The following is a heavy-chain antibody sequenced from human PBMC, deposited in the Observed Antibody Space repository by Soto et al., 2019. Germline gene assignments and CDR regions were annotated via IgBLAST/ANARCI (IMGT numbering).Heavy chain of an antibody. D-gene: IGHD3-22*01. CDR1: GSTFSIYA. V-gene: IGHV3-64D*06. CDR3: VKGEYYYDSSGYYPFDY. J-gene: IGHJ4*02. Sequence: GSLRLSCSASGSTFSIYAMHWVRQAPGKGLEYVSSISTNGGSTHYADSVKGRFTISRDNSKNTQYLQMSSLRADDTAVYYCVKGEYYYDSSGYYPFDYWGQGTLVTVSS. CDR2: ISTNGGST.